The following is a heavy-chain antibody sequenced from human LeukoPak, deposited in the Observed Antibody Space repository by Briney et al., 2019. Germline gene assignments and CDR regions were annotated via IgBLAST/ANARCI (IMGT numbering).Heavy chain of an antibody. CDR1: GYTFTDYY. CDR2: VDPEDGET. D-gene: IGHD4-17*01. Sequence: ASVKVSXKVSGYTFTDYYMHWVQQAPGKGLEWMGLVDPEDGETIYAEKFQGRVTITADTSTDTAYMELSSLRSEDTAVYYCATWTSVTRFDYWGQGTLVTVSS. V-gene: IGHV1-69-2*01. J-gene: IGHJ4*02. CDR3: ATWTSVTRFDY.